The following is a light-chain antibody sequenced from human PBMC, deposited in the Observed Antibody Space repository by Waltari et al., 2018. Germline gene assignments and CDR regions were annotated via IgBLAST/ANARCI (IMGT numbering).Light chain of an antibody. CDR2: RND. CDR3: AAWDDSLSGHWV. CDR1: SSNIGINL. J-gene: IGLJ2*01. Sequence: TISCSGSSSNIGINLVNWYQQLPGKAPKLLVYRNDQRPSGVPDRFSGSKSGTSASLAISGLQSEDEADYYCAAWDDSLSGHWVFGGGTKVTVL. V-gene: IGLV1-44*01.